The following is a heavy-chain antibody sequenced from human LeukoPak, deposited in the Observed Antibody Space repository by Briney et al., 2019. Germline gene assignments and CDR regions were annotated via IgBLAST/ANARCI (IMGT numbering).Heavy chain of an antibody. CDR1: GGSISSYY. CDR3: ARDRGCGYSYGPCYYYGMDV. Sequence: SETLSLTCTVSGGSISSYYWSWIRQPPGKGLEWIGYIYYSGSTNCNPSLKSRVTISVDTSKNQFSLKLSSVTAADTAVYYCARDRGCGYSYGPCYYYGMDVWGQGTTVTVSS. V-gene: IGHV4-59*01. CDR2: IYYSGST. J-gene: IGHJ6*02. D-gene: IGHD5-18*01.